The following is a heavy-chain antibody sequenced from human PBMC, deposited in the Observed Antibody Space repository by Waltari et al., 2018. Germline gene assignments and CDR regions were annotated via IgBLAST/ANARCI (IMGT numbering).Heavy chain of an antibody. D-gene: IGHD4-17*01. Sequence: EVQLVESGGGLVQPGGSLKLSCAASGFTFSGHASHWVRQASGKGLEWVGRIRSKANSYATAYAASVKGRFTISRDDSKNTAYLQMNSLKTEDTAVYYCTRQDYGDYRRFFDYWGQGTLVTVSS. CDR3: TRQDYGDYRRFFDY. CDR2: IRSKANSYAT. J-gene: IGHJ4*02. CDR1: GFTFSGHA. V-gene: IGHV3-73*02.